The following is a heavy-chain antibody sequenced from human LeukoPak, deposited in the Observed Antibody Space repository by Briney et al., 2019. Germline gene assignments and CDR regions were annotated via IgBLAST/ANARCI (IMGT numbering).Heavy chain of an antibody. J-gene: IGHJ4*02. V-gene: IGHV3-64*01. CDR2: ISSNGGST. CDR1: GFTFSSYA. CDR3: ASSPGRDGYIYFDY. D-gene: IGHD5-24*01. Sequence: GGSLRLSCAASGFTFSSYAMHWVRQAPGKGLEYVSAISSNGGSTYYANSVKGRFTISRDNSKNTLYLQMGSLRAEDMAVYYCASSPGRDGYIYFDYWGQGTLVTVSS.